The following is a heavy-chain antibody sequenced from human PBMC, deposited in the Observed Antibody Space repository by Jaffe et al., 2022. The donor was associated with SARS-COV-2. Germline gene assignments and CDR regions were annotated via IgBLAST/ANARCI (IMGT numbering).Heavy chain of an antibody. CDR3: ARAAARHNYGMDA. Sequence: QVQLVQSGAEVKKPGASVKVSCKASGYTLSDYYIHWVRQAPGQGLEWMGRINPKSGATSFAQTFQVRVTLTRDTSIGTAYMEVSGLRSDDTAIYYCARAAARHNYGMDAWGQGTTVTVS. CDR1: GYTLSDYY. CDR2: INPKSGAT. D-gene: IGHD6-6*01. J-gene: IGHJ6*02. V-gene: IGHV1-2*06.